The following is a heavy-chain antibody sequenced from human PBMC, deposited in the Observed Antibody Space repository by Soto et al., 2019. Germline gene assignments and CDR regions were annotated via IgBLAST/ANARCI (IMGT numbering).Heavy chain of an antibody. CDR2: VSTSGTTI. V-gene: IGHV3-11*01. Sequence: QVQLVESGGGLVKPGGSLRLSCAASGFTFSDYYMGWIRQAPGKGLEWVSYVSTSGTTIYYADSVKGRVTISRDNAKNSLYLQMNSLKAEDTAVYYCARESSWVMTPGYWGQGTLVTVSS. CDR1: GFTFSDYY. CDR3: ARESSWVMTPGY. D-gene: IGHD3-16*01. J-gene: IGHJ4*02.